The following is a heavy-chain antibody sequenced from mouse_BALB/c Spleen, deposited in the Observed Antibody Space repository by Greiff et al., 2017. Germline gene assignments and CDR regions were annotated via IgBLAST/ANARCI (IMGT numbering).Heavy chain of an antibody. CDR1: GYSITSGYY. CDR3: ARGDGAMDY. D-gene: IGHD3-3*01. CDR2: ISYDGSN. J-gene: IGHJ4*01. Sequence: DVKLQESGPGLVKPSQSLSLTCSVTGYSITSGYYWNWIRQFPGNKLEWMGYISYDGSNNYNPSLKNRISITRDTSKNQFFLKLNSVTTEDTATYYCARGDGAMDYWGQGTSVTVSS. V-gene: IGHV3-6*02.